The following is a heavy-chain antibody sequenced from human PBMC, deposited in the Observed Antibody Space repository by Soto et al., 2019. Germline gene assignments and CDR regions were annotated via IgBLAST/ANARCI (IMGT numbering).Heavy chain of an antibody. D-gene: IGHD6-6*01. V-gene: IGHV3-48*02. J-gene: IGHJ6*02. CDR1: GFTFSSYS. CDR2: ISSSSSTI. CDR3: ARPVYSSSSYGMDV. Sequence: GGSLRLSCAASGFTFSSYSMNWVRQAPGKGLEWVSYISSSSSTIYYADSVKGRFTISRDNAKNSLYLQMNSLRDEDTAVYYCARPVYSSSSYGMDVRGQGTTVTVSS.